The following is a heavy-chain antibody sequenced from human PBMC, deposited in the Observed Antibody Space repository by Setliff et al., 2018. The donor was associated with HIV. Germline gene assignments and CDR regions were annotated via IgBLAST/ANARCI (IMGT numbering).Heavy chain of an antibody. V-gene: IGHV3-23*01. CDR2: ILSTGERT. CDR3: AKELAASGLGYFDS. J-gene: IGHJ4*02. CDR1: GFTFSNYA. D-gene: IGHD3-22*01. Sequence: LRLSCAASGFTFSNYAMSWVRQAPGEGLEWVSAILSTGERTFYADSVKGRFTISRDNSKNTVYLQMNSLRAEDTAEYYCAKELAASGLGYFDSWGREILVTVSS.